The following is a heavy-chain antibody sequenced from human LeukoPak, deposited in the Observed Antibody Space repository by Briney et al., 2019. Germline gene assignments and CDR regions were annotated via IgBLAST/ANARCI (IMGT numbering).Heavy chain of an antibody. CDR2: IRYDGSNK. CDR3: AKDRTWIQLWPYHFDY. CDR1: GFTFSSYG. J-gene: IGHJ4*02. V-gene: IGHV3-30*02. Sequence: GGSLRLSCAASGFTFSSYGMHWVRQAPGKGLEWVAFIRYDGSNKYYADSVKGRFTISRDNSKNTLCLQMNSLRAEDTAVYYCAKDRTWIQLWPYHFDYWGQGTLVTVSS. D-gene: IGHD5-18*01.